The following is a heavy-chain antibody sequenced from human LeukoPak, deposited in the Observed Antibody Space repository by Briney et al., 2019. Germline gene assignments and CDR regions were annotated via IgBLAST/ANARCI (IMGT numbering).Heavy chain of an antibody. D-gene: IGHD2-2*02. CDR2: INPNSGGT. CDR3: ARVGCSSISCYTLNY. CDR1: GYTFTGYY. Sequence: ASVKVSCKASGYTFTGYYMHWVRQAPGQGLEWMGWINPNSGGTNYAQKFQGRVTMTRDTSISTAYMELSRPRSDDTAVYYCARVGCSSISCYTLNYWGQGTLVTVSS. J-gene: IGHJ4*02. V-gene: IGHV1-2*02.